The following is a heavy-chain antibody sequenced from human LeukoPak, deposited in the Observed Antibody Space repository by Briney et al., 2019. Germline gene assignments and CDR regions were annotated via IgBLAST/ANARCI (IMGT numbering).Heavy chain of an antibody. CDR3: ARGQTTGIAAAGSPSFAWYFDL. J-gene: IGHJ2*01. Sequence: ASVNVSCKASGYTFTSYGISWVRQAPGQGLEWMGWISAYNGNTNYAQKLQGRVTMTTDTSTSTAYMELRSLRSDDTAVYYCARGQTTGIAAAGSPSFAWYFDLWGRGTLVTVSS. D-gene: IGHD6-13*01. CDR1: GYTFTSYG. CDR2: ISAYNGNT. V-gene: IGHV1-18*01.